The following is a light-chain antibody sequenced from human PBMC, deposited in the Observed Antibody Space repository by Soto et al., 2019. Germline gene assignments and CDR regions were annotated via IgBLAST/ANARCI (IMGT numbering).Light chain of an antibody. CDR3: QQYNNWPPWT. CDR2: GAS. J-gene: IGKJ1*01. Sequence: EIVMTQSPATLSVSPGERATLSCRASQSVSSKLAWFQQKPGQAPSLLIYGASTRATGIPARFSGSGSGTEFTLTISSLQSEDFAVYYCQQYNNWPPWTFGQGTKV. V-gene: IGKV3-15*01. CDR1: QSVSSK.